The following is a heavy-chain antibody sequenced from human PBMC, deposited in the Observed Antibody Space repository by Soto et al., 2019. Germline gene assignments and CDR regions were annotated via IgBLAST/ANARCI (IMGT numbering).Heavy chain of an antibody. CDR1: GGSISSSSYY. V-gene: IGHV4-39*01. D-gene: IGHD5-18*01. CDR2: IYYSGST. CDR3: ARQHVGDTAMVREGSLIYYFYGMDV. J-gene: IGHJ6*02. Sequence: QLQLQESGPGLVKPSETLSLTCTVSGGSISSSSYYWGWIRKPPGKGLEWIGSIYYSGSTYYNPSLKSRVTLYVDTAKDPVSLKLRSVTAADTSVYCCARQHVGDTAMVREGSLIYYFYGMDVWGQGTTVNFSS.